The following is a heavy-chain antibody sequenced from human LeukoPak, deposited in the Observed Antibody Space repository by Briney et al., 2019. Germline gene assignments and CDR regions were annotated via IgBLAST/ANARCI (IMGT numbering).Heavy chain of an antibody. D-gene: IGHD3-3*01. V-gene: IGHV1-69*04. Sequence: SVKVSCKASGGTFSSYAISWVRQAPGQGLEWMGRIIPILGITNYAQKFQGRVTITADKSASTAYMELSSLRSEDTAVYYCARFVDFWSGSYFDYWGQGTLVTVSS. CDR2: IIPILGIT. J-gene: IGHJ4*02. CDR3: ARFVDFWSGSYFDY. CDR1: GGTFSSYA.